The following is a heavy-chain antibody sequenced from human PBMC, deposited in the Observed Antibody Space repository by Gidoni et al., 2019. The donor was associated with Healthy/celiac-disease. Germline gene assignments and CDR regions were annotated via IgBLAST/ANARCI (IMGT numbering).Heavy chain of an antibody. Sequence: QVQLVESGGGVVQPGRSLRLSCAASGFTFSSYGMHWVRQAPGKGLEGVAVISYDGSNKYYADSVKGRFTISRDNSKNTLYLQMNSLRAEDTAVYYCAKDPRVYCSGGSCYSGDGYYGMDVWGQGTTVTVSS. CDR3: AKDPRVYCSGGSCYSGDGYYGMDV. D-gene: IGHD2-15*01. CDR1: GFTFSSYG. CDR2: ISYDGSNK. J-gene: IGHJ6*02. V-gene: IGHV3-30*18.